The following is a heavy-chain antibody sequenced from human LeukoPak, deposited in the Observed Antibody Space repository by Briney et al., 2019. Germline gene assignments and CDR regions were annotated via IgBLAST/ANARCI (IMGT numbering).Heavy chain of an antibody. J-gene: IGHJ6*02. CDR3: ARGEAVAGPGSPHYYYYYGMDV. D-gene: IGHD6-19*01. CDR2: INHSGST. V-gene: IGHV4-34*01. Sequence: SETLSLTCAVYGGSFSSHYWTWIRKPPGKGLDWIWEINHSGSTNYNPSLKSRVTISVDTSKNQFSLKLSSVTAADTAVYYCARGEAVAGPGSPHYYYYYGMDVWGQGTTVTVSS. CDR1: GGSFSSHY.